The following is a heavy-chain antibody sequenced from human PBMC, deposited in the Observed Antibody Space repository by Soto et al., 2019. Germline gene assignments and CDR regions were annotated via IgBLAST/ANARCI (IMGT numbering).Heavy chain of an antibody. D-gene: IGHD4-4*01. CDR2: IYYSGST. V-gene: IGHV4-39*01. J-gene: IGHJ6*02. CDR1: GGSISSSSYY. Sequence: QLQLQESGPGLVKPSETLSLTCTVSGGSISSSSYYWGWIRQPPGKGLEWIGSIYYSGSTYYNPSLKSRVTISVDTSKNQFSLKLSSVTAADTAVYYCARGDYKHYYYGMDVWGQGTTVTVSS. CDR3: ARGDYKHYYYGMDV.